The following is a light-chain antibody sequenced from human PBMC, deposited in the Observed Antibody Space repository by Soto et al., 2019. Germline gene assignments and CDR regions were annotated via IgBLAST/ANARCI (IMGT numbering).Light chain of an antibody. Sequence: EIVLTQSPATLSVSPGERAALSCRASQSDSNYLAWYQQKPGQPPKLLIYWASTRESGVHDRFSGSGSGTEFTLTINSLQTEDVAVYYCKQYYSAPITFGQGTRLEIK. CDR1: QSDSNY. CDR3: KQYYSAPIT. J-gene: IGKJ5*01. V-gene: IGKV4-1*01. CDR2: WAS.